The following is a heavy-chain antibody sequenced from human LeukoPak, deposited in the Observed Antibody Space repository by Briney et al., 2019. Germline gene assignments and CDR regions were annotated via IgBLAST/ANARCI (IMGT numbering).Heavy chain of an antibody. J-gene: IGHJ4*02. CDR3: ARVGFCSSTSCYSGAYYFDY. CDR1: GFSLNTNGVG. V-gene: IGHV2-5*02. Sequence: SGPTLVNPTQTLTLTCTFSGFSLNTNGVGVGWIRQPPGKALEWLALIYWDADKRYSPSLKSRLTVTKDTSKTQVVLTMTNMDLVDTATYYCARVGFCSSTSCYSGAYYFDYWGQGTLVTVSS. D-gene: IGHD2-2*02. CDR2: IYWDADK.